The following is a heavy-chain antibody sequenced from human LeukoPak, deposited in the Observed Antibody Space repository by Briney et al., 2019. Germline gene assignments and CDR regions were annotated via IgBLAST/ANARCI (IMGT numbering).Heavy chain of an antibody. CDR3: ARGLADDYDYVWGSYRPPDY. D-gene: IGHD3-16*02. Sequence: GGSLRLSCAASGFTFSSYWMHWVRQAPGKGLVWVSRINSDGSSTSYADSVKGRFTISRDNAKNTLYLQMNSLRAEDTAVYYCARGLADDYDYVWGSYRPPDYWGQGTLVTVSS. J-gene: IGHJ4*02. CDR2: INSDGSST. V-gene: IGHV3-74*01. CDR1: GFTFSSYW.